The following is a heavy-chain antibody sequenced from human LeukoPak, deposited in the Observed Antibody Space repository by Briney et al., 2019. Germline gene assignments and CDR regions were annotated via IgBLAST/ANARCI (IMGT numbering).Heavy chain of an antibody. CDR3: ASGRYSSGWYDLDY. D-gene: IGHD6-19*01. Sequence: GSLRLSRAASGFTFSSYWMHWVRQAPGKGLVWVSRINSDGSTTSYADSVKGRFTISRDNAKNTLYLQMNSLRAEDTAVYYCASGRYSSGWYDLDYWGPGTLVTVSS. CDR2: INSDGSTT. J-gene: IGHJ4*02. CDR1: GFTFSSYW. V-gene: IGHV3-74*01.